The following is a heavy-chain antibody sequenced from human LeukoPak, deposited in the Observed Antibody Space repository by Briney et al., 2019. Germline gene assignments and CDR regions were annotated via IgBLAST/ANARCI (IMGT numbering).Heavy chain of an antibody. J-gene: IGHJ4*02. Sequence: PGGSLRLSCAASGFTFDDYGMSWVRQAPGKGLEWVSGINWNGGSTGYADSVKGRFTISRDNAKNSLYLQMNSLRAEDTALYYCAREGVSEATIEGGYFDYWGQGTLVTVSS. V-gene: IGHV3-20*04. CDR1: GFTFDDYG. D-gene: IGHD5-12*01. CDR2: INWNGGST. CDR3: AREGVSEATIEGGYFDY.